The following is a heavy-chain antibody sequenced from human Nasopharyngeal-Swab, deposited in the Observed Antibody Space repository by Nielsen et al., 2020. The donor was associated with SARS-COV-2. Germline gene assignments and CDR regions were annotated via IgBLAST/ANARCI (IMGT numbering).Heavy chain of an antibody. D-gene: IGHD6-13*01. CDR1: GFTFSSYS. V-gene: IGHV3-21*01. CDR2: ISSISSYI. J-gene: IGHJ4*02. Sequence: GESLKISCAASGFTFSSYSMNWVRQAPGKGLEWVSSISSISSYIYYADSVKGRFTISRDNAKNSLYLQMNSLRAEDTAVYYCARTDSSWYYFDYWGQGTLVTVSS. CDR3: ARTDSSWYYFDY.